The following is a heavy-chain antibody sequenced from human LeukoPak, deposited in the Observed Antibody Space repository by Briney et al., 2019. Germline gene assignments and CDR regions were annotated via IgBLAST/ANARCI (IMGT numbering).Heavy chain of an antibody. CDR2: IKRKTDGGTG. J-gene: IGHJ5*02. CDR3: TTDSPTTDYYGSGTYSP. CDR1: GFTFSNAW. V-gene: IGHV3-15*01. D-gene: IGHD3-10*01. Sequence: GGSLRLSCAASGFTFSNAWMTWVRQAPGKGLEWVGRIKRKTDGGTGDYAAPVKGRFTISRDDSTNTLYLQMNSLKTEDTAVYYCTTDSPTTDYYGSGTYSPWGQGALVAVSS.